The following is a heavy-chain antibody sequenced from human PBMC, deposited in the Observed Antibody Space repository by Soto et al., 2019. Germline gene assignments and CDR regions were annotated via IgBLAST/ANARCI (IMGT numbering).Heavy chain of an antibody. CDR2: IYYRGNT. J-gene: IGHJ4*02. CDR3: ARDRDDYGLDY. D-gene: IGHD4-17*01. Sequence: SETLSLTCSVSGDSINSDKYYWGWIRQPPGKGLEWIGSIYYRGNTYYNPSLQTRVTISLDKSKSQFSLKLNSVTAADSAVYYCARDRDDYGLDYWGQGTLVTVSS. V-gene: IGHV4-39*02. CDR1: GDSINSDKYY.